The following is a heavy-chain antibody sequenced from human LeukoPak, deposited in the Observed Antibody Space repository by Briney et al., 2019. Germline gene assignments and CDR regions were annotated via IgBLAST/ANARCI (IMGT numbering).Heavy chain of an antibody. CDR3: ARGVGLHVYYFDY. CDR1: GGSFSGYY. J-gene: IGHJ4*02. CDR2: IFYSGGT. V-gene: IGHV4-59*01. D-gene: IGHD3-10*01. Sequence: SETLSLTCAVYGGSFSGYYWSWIRQPPGKGLEWIGYIFYSGGTNYNPSLKSRVTMSVDTSKTQFSLKLSSVTAADTAVYYCARGVGLHVYYFDYWGQGSLVTVSS.